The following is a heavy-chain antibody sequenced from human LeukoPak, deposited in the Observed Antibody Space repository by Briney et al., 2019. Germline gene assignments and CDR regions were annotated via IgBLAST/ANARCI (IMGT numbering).Heavy chain of an antibody. CDR3: ARRRGKGIITEIDY. V-gene: IGHV3-21*01. CDR2: ISSNSSSI. CDR1: GFTFSSYS. D-gene: IGHD4-23*01. Sequence: GGTLRLSCAASGFTFSSYSINWVRQAPGKGLVWGLSISSNSSSIYYADSVKGRFTISRDNAKNSLYLQMNSLRAEDTAVYYCARRRGKGIITEIDYWGQGTLVTVSS. J-gene: IGHJ4*02.